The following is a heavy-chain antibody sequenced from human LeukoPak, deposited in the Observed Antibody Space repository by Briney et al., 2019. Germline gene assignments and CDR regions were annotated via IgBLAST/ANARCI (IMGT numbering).Heavy chain of an antibody. Sequence: GGSLRLSCVASGFTFSKYSMNWVRQAPGKGLEWVSYINAGSGTLYYADSVQGRFTIARDNAKNSLYLQMNSLRAEDTAVYYCVRDGDYDFWSGYYGGPDSFDIWGQGTMVTVS. CDR1: GFTFSKYS. CDR2: INAGSGTL. J-gene: IGHJ3*02. V-gene: IGHV3-48*01. CDR3: VRDGDYDFWSGYYGGPDSFDI. D-gene: IGHD3-3*01.